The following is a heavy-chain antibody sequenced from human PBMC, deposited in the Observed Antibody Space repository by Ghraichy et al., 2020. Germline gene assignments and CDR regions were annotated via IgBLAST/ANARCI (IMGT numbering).Heavy chain of an antibody. J-gene: IGHJ6*02. CDR3: ARARPRGYRELYSYYYGMDV. Sequence: SETLSLTCAVYGGSFRGYYWSWIRQPPGKGLEWIGEINHSGSTNYNPSLKSRVTISVDTSKNQFSLKLSSVTAADTAVYYCARARPRGYRELYSYYYGMDVWGQGTTVTVSS. V-gene: IGHV4-34*01. D-gene: IGHD5-18*01. CDR2: INHSGST. CDR1: GGSFRGYY.